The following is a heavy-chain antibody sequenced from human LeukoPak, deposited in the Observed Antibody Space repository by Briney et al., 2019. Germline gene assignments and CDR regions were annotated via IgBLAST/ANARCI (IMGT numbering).Heavy chain of an antibody. D-gene: IGHD3-10*01. CDR1: GFTFSSYN. CDR2: ISTSSSYI. V-gene: IGHV3-21*01. Sequence: GGSLRLSCAASGFTFSSYNMNWVRQAPGKGLEWVSSISTSSSYIYYADSVKGRFTVSRDNARNSLYLQMNSLRAQDTAVYYCARRNWLGANMLFDSWGQGTLVTVSS. CDR3: ARRNWLGANMLFDS. J-gene: IGHJ4*02.